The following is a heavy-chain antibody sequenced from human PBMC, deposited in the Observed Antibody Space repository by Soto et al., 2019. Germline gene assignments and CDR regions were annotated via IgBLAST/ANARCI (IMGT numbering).Heavy chain of an antibody. CDR3: ARDQEDSSDYLYSPAAT. J-gene: IGHJ5*02. CDR1: GYTFTNYY. Sequence: GASVKVSCKASGYTFTNYYMHWVRQAPGQGLEWMGIINPSGGSTSYAQKFQGRVTMTRDTSTSTVYMDLSNLRSEDTAVYYCARDQEDSSDYLYSPAATWGQGTLVTVSS. V-gene: IGHV1-46*01. CDR2: INPSGGST. D-gene: IGHD3-22*01.